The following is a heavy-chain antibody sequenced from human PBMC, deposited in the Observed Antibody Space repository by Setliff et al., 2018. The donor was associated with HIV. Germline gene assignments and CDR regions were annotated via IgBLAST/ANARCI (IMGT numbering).Heavy chain of an antibody. D-gene: IGHD6-19*01. CDR1: GFTFDDYT. J-gene: IGHJ6*03. CDR3: ARDWVAVAGYYYMDV. V-gene: IGHV3-43*01. Sequence: PGGSLRLSCAASGFTFDDYTMHWVRQAPGKGLEWVSLISWDGGSTYYADSVKGRFTISRDNAKNSLYLQMNSLRAEDTAVYYCARDWVAVAGYYYMDVWGKGTTVTVSS. CDR2: ISWDGGST.